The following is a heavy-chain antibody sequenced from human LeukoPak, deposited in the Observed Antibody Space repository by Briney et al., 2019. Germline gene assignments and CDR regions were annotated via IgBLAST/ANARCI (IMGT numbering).Heavy chain of an antibody. Sequence: PGGSLRLSCAASGFTFSTNHMTWVRQAPGKGLEWVSAISGSGGTTYYADSVKGRFTISRDNSKNTLYLQMNSLRAEDTAVYYCAKGALSARTLGFCDYWGQGTLVTVSS. CDR2: ISGSGGTT. D-gene: IGHD3-16*01. CDR3: AKGALSARTLGFCDY. CDR1: GFTFSTNH. V-gene: IGHV3-23*01. J-gene: IGHJ4*02.